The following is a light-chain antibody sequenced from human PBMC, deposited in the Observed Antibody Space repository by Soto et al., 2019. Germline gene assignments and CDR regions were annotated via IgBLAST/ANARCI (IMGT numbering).Light chain of an antibody. Sequence: EIVLTQSPATLSLSPGGRATLSCRASQSVSSYLAWYQQKPGQAPRLLIYDASNRATGIPARFSGSGSGTDFTLTISSLEPEVFAVYYCQQRSNWPRTFGQGPKVDIK. V-gene: IGKV3-11*01. CDR2: DAS. CDR1: QSVSSY. J-gene: IGKJ1*01. CDR3: QQRSNWPRT.